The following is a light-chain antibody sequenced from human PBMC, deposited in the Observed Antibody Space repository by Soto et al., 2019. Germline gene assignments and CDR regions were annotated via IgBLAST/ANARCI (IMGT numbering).Light chain of an antibody. CDR3: LQHYDYPWT. J-gene: IGKJ1*01. V-gene: IGKV1-17*03. CDR2: LAT. CDR1: QDISRF. Sequence: DIQMTQSPSAVSASVGDRVTITCRASQDISRFLAWFQQNPGKVPKRLVYLATSLQSGAPSRFSGSGSGTEFNFTISSLQPEDFATYYCLQHYDYPWTLGQGTKVDIK.